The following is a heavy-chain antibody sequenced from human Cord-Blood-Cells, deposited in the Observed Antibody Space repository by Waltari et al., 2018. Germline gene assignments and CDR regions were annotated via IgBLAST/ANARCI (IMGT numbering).Heavy chain of an antibody. CDR2: IIPIFGTA. D-gene: IGHD3-22*01. V-gene: IGHV1-69*01. J-gene: IGHJ3*02. Sequence: QVQLVQSGAEVKKPGSSVKVSCKASGGTLSSSAMSWVCQAPGQGLEWMGWIIPIFGTANYAQKFQGRVTITADDSTSTAYMELSSLRSEDTAVYYCARDRGSGYYFDAFDIWGQGTMVTVSS. CDR1: GGTLSSSA. CDR3: ARDRGSGYYFDAFDI.